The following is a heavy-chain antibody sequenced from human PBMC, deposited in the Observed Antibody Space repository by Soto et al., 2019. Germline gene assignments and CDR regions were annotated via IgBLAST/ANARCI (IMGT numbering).Heavy chain of an antibody. CDR2: IHPSGDT. J-gene: IGHJ1*01. CDR1: VYNFTTYF. D-gene: IGHD2-15*01. V-gene: IGHV1-46*01. CDR3: VRGYCTTSPCSGDFQF. Sequence: ASLKVSCKSSVYNFTTYFMHCVRQAPGQGLEWMGMIHPSGDTGYAQKFRGRVTMTIDTSTTTASMELRNLTSEDTAVYFSVRGYCTTSPCSGDFQFWGQGTLVNVSA.